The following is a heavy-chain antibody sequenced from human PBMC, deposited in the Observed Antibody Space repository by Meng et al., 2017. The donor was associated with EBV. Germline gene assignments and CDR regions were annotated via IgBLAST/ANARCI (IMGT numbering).Heavy chain of an antibody. CDR2: INHSGST. J-gene: IGHJ4*02. V-gene: IGHV4-34*01. Sequence: VQLQQWGAGLLKPSEALSLTCAVYGGSFSGYYWSWIRQPPGKGLEWIGEINHSGSTNYNPSLKSRVTISVDTSKNQFSLKLSSVTAADTAVYYCARGRWLQPGSYFDYWGQGTLVTV. CDR3: ARGRWLQPGSYFDY. D-gene: IGHD5-24*01. CDR1: GGSFSGYY.